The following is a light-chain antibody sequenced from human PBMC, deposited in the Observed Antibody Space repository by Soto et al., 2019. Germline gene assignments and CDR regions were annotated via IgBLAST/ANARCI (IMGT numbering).Light chain of an antibody. CDR3: QQYDRSLT. Sequence: EIVLTQSPGTLSLSPGERATLSCRASQSVSSSYLAWYQQKPGQAPRLLIYGASSRATGIPDRFSGSGSGTYFTLTISRLEPEDFAVYYCQQYDRSLTFGPGTKVDIK. CDR1: QSVSSSY. V-gene: IGKV3-20*01. CDR2: GAS. J-gene: IGKJ3*01.